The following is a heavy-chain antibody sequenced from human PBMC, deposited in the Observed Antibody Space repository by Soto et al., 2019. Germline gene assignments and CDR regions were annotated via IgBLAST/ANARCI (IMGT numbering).Heavy chain of an antibody. V-gene: IGHV5-51*01. CDR3: ARHPRYYYDSSGSLAGWFDP. CDR1: GYSFTSYW. D-gene: IGHD3-22*01. J-gene: IGHJ5*02. CDR2: IYPGDSDT. Sequence: GESLKISCTGSGYSFTSYWIGWVRQMPGKGLEWMGIIYPGDSDTRYSPSFQGQVTISADKSISTAYLQWSSLKASDTAMYYCARHPRYYYDSSGSLAGWFDPWGQGTLVTVSS.